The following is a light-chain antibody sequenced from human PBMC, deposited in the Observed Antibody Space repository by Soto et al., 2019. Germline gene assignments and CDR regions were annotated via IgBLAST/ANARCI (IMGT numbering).Light chain of an antibody. J-gene: IGKJ3*01. CDR2: DAS. CDR1: QDISNY. CDR3: QQYDNLPFT. V-gene: IGKV1-33*01. Sequence: DIQMTQSPSSLSASVGDRVTITCQASQDISNYLNWYQQKPGKAPKTLIYDASNLETGVPSRFSGSGSGTDFTITISSLQAEDIATYYCQQYDNLPFTFGPGTQVDIK.